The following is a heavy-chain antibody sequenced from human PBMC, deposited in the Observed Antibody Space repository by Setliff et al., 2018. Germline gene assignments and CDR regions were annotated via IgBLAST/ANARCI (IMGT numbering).Heavy chain of an antibody. CDR1: GGSFSGYY. V-gene: IGHV4-34*01. CDR3: ARGRGGYSYGYFHY. J-gene: IGHJ4*02. Sequence: PSETLSLTCAVYGGSFSGYYWSWIRQPPGKGLEWIGEINHSGSTNYNPSLKSRVTISVDTSKNQFSLKLSSVTAADTAVYCCARGRGGYSYGYFHYWGQGTLVTVSS. D-gene: IGHD5-18*01. CDR2: INHSGST.